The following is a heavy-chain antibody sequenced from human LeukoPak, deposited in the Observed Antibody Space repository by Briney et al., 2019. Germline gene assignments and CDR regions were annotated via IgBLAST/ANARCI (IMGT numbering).Heavy chain of an antibody. CDR1: GFTVPSNY. CDR3: ARENGRGEISLYFDY. V-gene: IGHV3-66*01. D-gene: IGHD3-10*01. Sequence: GGSLRLSCAASGFTVPSNYMSWVRQAPGKGLEGVSGLYIDGRTEYADPVQGRFTISRDNSKNPLYLQMNSLRAEDRAVDYFARENGRGEISLYFDYWGQGTLVTVSS. J-gene: IGHJ4*02. CDR2: LYIDGRT.